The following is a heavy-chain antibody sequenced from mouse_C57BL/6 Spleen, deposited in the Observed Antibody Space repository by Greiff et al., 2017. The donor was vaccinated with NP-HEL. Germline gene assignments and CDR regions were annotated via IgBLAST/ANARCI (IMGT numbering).Heavy chain of an antibody. CDR3: AREGGTRYFDY. CDR1: GYTFTSYW. D-gene: IGHD4-1*01. CDR2: IDPSDSYT. Sequence: QVQLQQPGAELVMPGASVKLSCKASGYTFTSYWMHWVKQRPGQGLEWIGEIDPSDSYTNYNQKFKGKSTLTVDKSSSTAYMQLSSLTSEDSAVYYCAREGGTRYFDYWGQGTTLTVSS. V-gene: IGHV1-69*01. J-gene: IGHJ2*01.